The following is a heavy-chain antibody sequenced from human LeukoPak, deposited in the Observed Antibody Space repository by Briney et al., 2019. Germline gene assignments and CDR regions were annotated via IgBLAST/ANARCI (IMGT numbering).Heavy chain of an antibody. D-gene: IGHD3-3*01. CDR1: GGSISSGGYY. CDR2: IYYSGGT. CDR3: ARVRVEITIFGVALNWFDP. Sequence: SETLSLTCTVSGGSISSGGYYWSWIRQHPGTGLEWIGYIYYSGGTYYNPSLKSRVTISVDTSKNQFSLKLSSVTAADTAVYYCARVRVEITIFGVALNWFDPWGQGTLVTVSS. V-gene: IGHV4-31*03. J-gene: IGHJ5*02.